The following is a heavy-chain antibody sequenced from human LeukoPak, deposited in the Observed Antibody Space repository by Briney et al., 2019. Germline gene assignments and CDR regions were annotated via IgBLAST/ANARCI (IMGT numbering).Heavy chain of an antibody. V-gene: IGHV4-34*01. CDR1: GVSFSGYY. CDR2: INHSGST. J-gene: IGHJ4*02. Sequence: SETLSLTCAVYGVSFSGYYWSWIRQPPGKGLEWIGEINHSGSTNYNPSLKSRVTISVDTSKNQFSLKLSSVTAADTAVYYCASHGFGDFDYWGQGTLVTVSS. D-gene: IGHD3-16*01. CDR3: ASHGFGDFDY.